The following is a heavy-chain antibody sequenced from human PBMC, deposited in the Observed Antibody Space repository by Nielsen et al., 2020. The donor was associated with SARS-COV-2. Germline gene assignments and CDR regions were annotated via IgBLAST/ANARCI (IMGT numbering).Heavy chain of an antibody. CDR3: ARRYCSGGDCSNWIDP. J-gene: IGHJ5*02. Sequence: SETLSLTCSVSGDSITSGGYYWTWIRQPPGKGLEWIGYIYYTGSTYYNPSLRSRVFISVDTSRNKFSLKLTSVTAADTAVYYCARRYCSGGDCSNWIDPWGQGTLVTVSS. V-gene: IGHV4-30-4*08. D-gene: IGHD2-15*01. CDR2: IYYTGST. CDR1: GDSITSGGYY.